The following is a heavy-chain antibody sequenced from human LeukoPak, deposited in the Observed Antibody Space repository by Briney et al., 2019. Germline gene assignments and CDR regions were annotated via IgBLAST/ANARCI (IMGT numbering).Heavy chain of an antibody. CDR2: IYNSGRT. D-gene: IGHD2-15*01. CDR1: GYSISSGGYY. CDR3: ARGIVAFIHNWFDP. Sequence: SETLSLTCTVSGYSISSGGYYWSWVRHHPGKGLEWIGYIYNSGRTSYNPSLKSRVSISLDTSENQFSLRLSSVTAADTAVYYCARGIVAFIHNWFDPWVREPWSPSPQ. J-gene: IGHJ5*02. V-gene: IGHV4-31*03.